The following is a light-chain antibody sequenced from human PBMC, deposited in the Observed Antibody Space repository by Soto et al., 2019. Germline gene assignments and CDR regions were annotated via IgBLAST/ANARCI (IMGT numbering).Light chain of an antibody. CDR2: GAS. Sequence: IVLTQSPGTLSLSPGERATLPCRASQSVSSSYLAWYQQKPGQAPRLLIYGASSRATGIPDRFSGSGSGTDFTLTISRLEPEDFAVYYCQQYGGTFGQGTKVDIK. V-gene: IGKV3-20*01. CDR3: QQYGGT. CDR1: QSVSSSY. J-gene: IGKJ1*01.